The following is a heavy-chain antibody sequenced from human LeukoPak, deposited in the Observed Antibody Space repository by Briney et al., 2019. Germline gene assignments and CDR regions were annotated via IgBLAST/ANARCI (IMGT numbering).Heavy chain of an antibody. V-gene: IGHV3-74*01. CDR3: AKDPRIDLQWLVRFDAFDI. Sequence: GGSLRLSCAASGFTFSSYWMHWVRQAPGKGLVWVSRINNDGSSTSYADSVKGRLTISRDNSKNTLYLQMNSLRAEDTAVYYCAKDPRIDLQWLVRFDAFDIWGQGTMVTVSS. D-gene: IGHD6-19*01. CDR2: INNDGSST. CDR1: GFTFSSYW. J-gene: IGHJ3*02.